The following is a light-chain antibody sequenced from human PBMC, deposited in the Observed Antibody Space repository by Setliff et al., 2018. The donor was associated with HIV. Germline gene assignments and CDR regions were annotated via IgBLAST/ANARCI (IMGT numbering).Light chain of an antibody. CDR3: CSYAGSSTLV. CDR1: SSDVGSYNL. Sequence: QSALTQPASVSGSPGQSITISCTGTSSDVGSYNLVSWYQQHPGKAPKFMIYEVSKRPSGVSNRFSGSKSGNTASLTISGLQAEDEADYYCCSYAGSSTLVFGGGTKVTVL. V-gene: IGLV2-23*02. CDR2: EVS. J-gene: IGLJ2*01.